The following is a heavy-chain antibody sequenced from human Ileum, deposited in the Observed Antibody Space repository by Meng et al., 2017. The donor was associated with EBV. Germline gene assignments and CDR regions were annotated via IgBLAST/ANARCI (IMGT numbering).Heavy chain of an antibody. D-gene: IGHD2-8*01. V-gene: IGHV4-4*03. CDR2: IYHSGST. J-gene: IGHJ4*02. Sequence: QVHLRGSGPGLVKSPGPLSLTCGVSGDSMTNNNWWTWVRQPPGKGLEWIGEIYHSGSTNYNPSLQSRATISVDMSKKQFSLKLRSVTAADTAVYYCARTGVGLAFDYWGLGTLVTVSS. CDR1: GDSMTNNNW. CDR3: ARTGVGLAFDY.